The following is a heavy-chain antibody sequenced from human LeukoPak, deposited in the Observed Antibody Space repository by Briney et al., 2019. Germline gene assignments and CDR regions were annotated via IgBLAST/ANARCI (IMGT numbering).Heavy chain of an antibody. CDR3: ARGNYDILTGTTHYYYYMDV. Sequence: SETLSLTCTVSGGSISSYYWSWIRQPAGKGLEWIGRIYTSGSTNYNPSLKSRVTMSVDTSKNQFSPKLSSVTAADTAVYYCARGNYDILTGTTHYYYYMDVWGKGTTVTVSS. J-gene: IGHJ6*03. CDR1: GGSISSYY. V-gene: IGHV4-4*07. D-gene: IGHD3-9*01. CDR2: IYTSGST.